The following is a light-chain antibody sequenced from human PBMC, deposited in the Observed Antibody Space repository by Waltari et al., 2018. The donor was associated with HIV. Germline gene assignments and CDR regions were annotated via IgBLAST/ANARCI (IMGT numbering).Light chain of an antibody. CDR2: GAS. CDR3: QQYNNWPPG. J-gene: IGKJ3*01. V-gene: IGKV3-15*01. CDR1: QSVSSN. Sequence: EIVLTPSPATLSVSPGETATLSCRASQSVSSNLAWYQQKPGQAPRLLIYGASTRATGIPARFSGSGSGTEFTLTISSLQSEDFAVYYCQQYNNWPPGFGPGTKVDIK.